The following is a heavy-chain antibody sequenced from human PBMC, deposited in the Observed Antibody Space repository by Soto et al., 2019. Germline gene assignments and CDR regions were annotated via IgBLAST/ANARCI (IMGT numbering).Heavy chain of an antibody. CDR3: ARQDYGDYEFFFDY. V-gene: IGHV4-39*01. Sequence: SETLSLTXTVSGASIISTTKYWGWIRQPPGRGLEWIGTISSIGSTYYNPSLEGRVTISVDTSKNQFSLKVTSVTAADTGLYYCARQDYGDYEFFFDYWGQGTLVTVSS. D-gene: IGHD4-17*01. J-gene: IGHJ4*02. CDR1: GASIISTTKY. CDR2: ISSIGST.